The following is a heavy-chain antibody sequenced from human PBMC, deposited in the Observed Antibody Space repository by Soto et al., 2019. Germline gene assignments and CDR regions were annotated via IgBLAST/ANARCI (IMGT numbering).Heavy chain of an antibody. V-gene: IGHV4-39*01. CDR2: IYYSGGT. CDR3: ARHWRCSADTCYHNFDY. Sequence: QLQLQESGPGLVKPSETLSLTCTVSGGSISSSSYYWGWIRQSPGKGLEWVGNIYYSGGTYYNPSLKSRVTISVDTSKHQFSLKLRSVTAADTALYYCARHWRCSADTCYHNFDYWGQGTLVTVSS. D-gene: IGHD2-15*01. CDR1: GGSISSSSYY. J-gene: IGHJ4*02.